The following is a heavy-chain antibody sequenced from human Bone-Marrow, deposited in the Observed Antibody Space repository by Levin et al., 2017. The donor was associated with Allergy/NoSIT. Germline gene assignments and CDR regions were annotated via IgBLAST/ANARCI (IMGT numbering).Heavy chain of an antibody. Sequence: GESLKISCAASGFTFRNYEMHWVRQAPGKGMEWVAVISNDGRNVFYADSVKGRFTISRDNSKNTMYLEMNSLRPEDTAVYYCARGDEAAVAGSYYYGMDVWGQGTTVSVSS. CDR2: ISNDGRNV. CDR1: GFTFRNYE. CDR3: ARGDEAAVAGSYYYGMDV. V-gene: IGHV3-30*04. J-gene: IGHJ6*02. D-gene: IGHD6-19*01.